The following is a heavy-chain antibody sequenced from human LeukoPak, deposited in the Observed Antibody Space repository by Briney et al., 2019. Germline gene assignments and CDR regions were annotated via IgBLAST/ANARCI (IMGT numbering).Heavy chain of an antibody. J-gene: IGHJ4*02. V-gene: IGHV1-18*01. D-gene: IGHD1-26*01. CDR2: ISAYNGNT. CDR3: ARGGSGSYRFDY. CDR1: GYTFTSYG. Sequence: ASVKVSCKASGYTFTSYGISWVRQAPGQGLEWMGWISAYNGNTNYAQKLQGRVTMTRDTSTSTVYMELSSLGSEDTAVYYCARGGSGSYRFDYWGQGTLVTVSS.